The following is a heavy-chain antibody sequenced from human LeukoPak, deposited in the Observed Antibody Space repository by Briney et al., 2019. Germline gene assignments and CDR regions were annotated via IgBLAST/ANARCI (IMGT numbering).Heavy chain of an antibody. CDR1: GYSFTSYW. D-gene: IGHD3-22*01. V-gene: IGHV5-51*01. CDR3: AIQGYYYDSSGYYPLYYYYGMDV. Sequence: GESLKISCKGSGYSFTSYWIGWVRQMPGKGLEWMGIIYPGDSDTRYSPSFQGQVTISADKSISTAYLQWSSLKASDTAMYYCAIQGYYYDSSGYYPLYYYYGMDVWGQGTTVTVPS. CDR2: IYPGDSDT. J-gene: IGHJ6*02.